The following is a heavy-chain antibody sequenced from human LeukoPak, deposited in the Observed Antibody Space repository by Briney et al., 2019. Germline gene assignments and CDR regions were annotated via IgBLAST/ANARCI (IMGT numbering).Heavy chain of an antibody. Sequence: SETLSLTCAVYGGSFSGYYWSWIRQPPGKGLEWIGEINHSGSTNYNPSLKSRVAISVDTSKNQFSLKLSSVTAADTAVYYCARGVHYSYGPWGQGTLVTVSS. CDR3: ARGVHYSYGP. J-gene: IGHJ5*02. CDR2: INHSGST. CDR1: GGSFSGYY. V-gene: IGHV4-34*01. D-gene: IGHD5-18*01.